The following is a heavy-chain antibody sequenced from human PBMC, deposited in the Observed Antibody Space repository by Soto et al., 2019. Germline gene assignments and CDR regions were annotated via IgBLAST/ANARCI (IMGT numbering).Heavy chain of an antibody. Sequence: GGSLRLSCKVSGFTSSDYGMHWVRQAPGKGLEWVALVSYDGSKSYYAESVKGRVTISRDNSNYTLYLQMNSLRAEDTAVYYCAILIAVAGRAAGYWGQGALVTVSS. J-gene: IGHJ4*02. CDR1: GFTSSDYG. V-gene: IGHV3-30*03. CDR3: AILIAVAGRAAGY. CDR2: VSYDGSKS. D-gene: IGHD6-19*01.